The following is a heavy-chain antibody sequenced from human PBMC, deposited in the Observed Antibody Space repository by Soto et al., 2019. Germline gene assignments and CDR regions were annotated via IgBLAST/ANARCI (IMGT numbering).Heavy chain of an antibody. V-gene: IGHV1-69*13. CDR3: AYSSGRAYNWFDP. Sequence: SVKVSCKASGGTFSSYAISWVRQAPGQGLEWMGGIIPIFGTANYAQKFQGRVTITADESTSTAYMELSSLRSEDTAVYYCAYSSGRAYNWFDPWGQGTLVTVSS. J-gene: IGHJ5*02. D-gene: IGHD6-19*01. CDR2: IIPIFGTA. CDR1: GGTFSSYA.